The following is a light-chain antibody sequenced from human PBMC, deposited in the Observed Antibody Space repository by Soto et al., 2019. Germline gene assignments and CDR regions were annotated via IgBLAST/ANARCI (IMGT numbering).Light chain of an antibody. CDR2: YDS. J-gene: IGLJ3*02. CDR3: RVWDSSSDHWV. Sequence: SYELTQPPSVSVAPGKTARITCGGNNIGNQSVHWYQQQTGQAPVLVIYYDSDRPSGIPERFSGSNSGNTATLTISRVEAGDEAGYYCRVWDSSSDHWVFGGGTKVTVL. V-gene: IGLV3-21*04. CDR1: NIGNQS.